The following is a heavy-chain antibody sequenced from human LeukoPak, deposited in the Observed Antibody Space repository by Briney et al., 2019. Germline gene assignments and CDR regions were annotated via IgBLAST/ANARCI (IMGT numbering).Heavy chain of an antibody. J-gene: IGHJ2*01. V-gene: IGHV6-1*01. CDR1: GDSPSIDSAA. Sequence: SQTLSLTRALSGDSPSIDSAAWNWVRHSPSSCLEWRGSTYYRSQSYNEHAVSVKSRIPIKPDTSQNQFSLHLNAATPEDTAVYYCARGWRSNYYFDLWGRGTLVTVSS. CDR2: TYYRSQSYN. CDR3: ARGWRSNYYFDL. D-gene: IGHD1-7*01.